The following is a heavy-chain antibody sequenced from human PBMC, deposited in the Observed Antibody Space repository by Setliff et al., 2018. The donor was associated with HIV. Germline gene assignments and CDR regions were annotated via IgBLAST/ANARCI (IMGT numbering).Heavy chain of an antibody. V-gene: IGHV3-72*01. CDR3: VRDKWLVPDTFDI. Sequence: PGGSLRLSCTASGFTFSDHYMDWVRQAPGKGLEWVGRTRNKANSYTTEYAASVKGRFTISRDDSKNSLYLQMISLRAEDMALYYCVRDKWLVPDTFDIWGQGTMVTVSS. D-gene: IGHD6-19*01. J-gene: IGHJ3*02. CDR1: GFTFSDHY. CDR2: TRNKANSYTT.